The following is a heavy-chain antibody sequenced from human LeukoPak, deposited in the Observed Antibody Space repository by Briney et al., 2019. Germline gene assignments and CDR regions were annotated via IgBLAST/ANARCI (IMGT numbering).Heavy chain of an antibody. CDR3: STTNDGGGYQWGDFFDF. V-gene: IGHV1-69*04. J-gene: IGHJ4*02. CDR1: GGTSNSHV. Sequence: SVKVSCKASGGTSNSHVISWVRQAPGQGLEWMGRIIPNLGTTNRAQNFQDRVTLTADKSTNTAYMELTSLTSDDTAVYYCSTTNDGGGYQWGDFFDFWGQGALVTVSS. CDR2: IIPNLGTT. D-gene: IGHD3-22*01.